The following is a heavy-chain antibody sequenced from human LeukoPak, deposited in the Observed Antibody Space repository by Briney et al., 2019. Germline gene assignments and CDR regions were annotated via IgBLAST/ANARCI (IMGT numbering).Heavy chain of an antibody. CDR2: ISGSGGST. Sequence: GGSLRLSCAASGFTFSSYAMSWVRQAPGKGLEWVSAISGSGGSTYYADSVKGRFTISRDNSKNTLYLRMNSLRAEDTAVYYCAKDPKAHPPVGEFDPWGQGTLVTVSS. D-gene: IGHD3-10*01. V-gene: IGHV3-23*01. CDR1: GFTFSSYA. CDR3: AKDPKAHPPVGEFDP. J-gene: IGHJ5*02.